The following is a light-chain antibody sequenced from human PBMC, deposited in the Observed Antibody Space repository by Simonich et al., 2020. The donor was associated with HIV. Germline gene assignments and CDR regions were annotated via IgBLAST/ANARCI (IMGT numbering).Light chain of an antibody. CDR2: DVS. CDR3: SSYTTSSTYV. V-gene: IGLV2-14*03. CDR1: SSNIGDYNF. J-gene: IGLJ1*01. Sequence: QSALTQPASVSGSPGQSITISCTGTSSNIGDYNFVSCYQQHPGKAPKLMIYDVSNRPSGVSNRFSGSKSGNTASLTISGLLAEDEADYYCSSYTTSSTYVFGTGTKVTVL.